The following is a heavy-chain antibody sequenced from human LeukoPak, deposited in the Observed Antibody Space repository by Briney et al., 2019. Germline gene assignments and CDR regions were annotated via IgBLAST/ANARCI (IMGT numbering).Heavy chain of an antibody. CDR2: INPNSGGT. CDR3: ARVRDGYNDAYDI. V-gene: IGHV1-2*02. D-gene: IGHD5-24*01. Sequence: GASVKVSCKASGYTFTGYYMHWVRQAPGQGLEWMGWINPNSGGTNYAQKFRGRVTMTRDTSTSTVYMELSSLRSEDTAVYYCARVRDGYNDAYDIWGQGTMVTVPS. CDR1: GYTFTGYY. J-gene: IGHJ3*02.